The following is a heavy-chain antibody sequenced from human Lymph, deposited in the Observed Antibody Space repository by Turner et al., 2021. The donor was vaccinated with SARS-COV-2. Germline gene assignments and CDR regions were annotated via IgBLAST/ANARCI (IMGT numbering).Heavy chain of an antibody. V-gene: IGHV1-69*04. CDR3: ARDVTGPMGY. CDR2: IIPMLDIA. Sequence: QVQLVQSGAEVKKPGSSVKVSCKASGGTFSSYAISCVLQAPGQGLEWMGKIIPMLDIANYAQKFQGGVTITADKSTSTAYKELSSLRSEDTAVYYCARDVTGPMGYWGQGTLVTVSS. J-gene: IGHJ4*02. D-gene: IGHD1-20*01. CDR1: GGTFSSYA.